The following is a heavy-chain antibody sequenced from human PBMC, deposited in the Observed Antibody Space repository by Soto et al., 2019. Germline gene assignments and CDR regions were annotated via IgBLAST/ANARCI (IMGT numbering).Heavy chain of an antibody. D-gene: IGHD2-15*01. CDR1: GGTFSSYA. J-gene: IGHJ4*02. Sequence: SVKVSCKASGGTFSSYAISWVRQAPGQGLEWMGGIIPIFGTANYAQKFQGRVTITADESTSTAYMELSSLRSEDTAVYYCARARRYCSGGSCYEGLDYWGQGTLVTVSS. CDR3: ARARRYCSGGSCYEGLDY. V-gene: IGHV1-69*13. CDR2: IIPIFGTA.